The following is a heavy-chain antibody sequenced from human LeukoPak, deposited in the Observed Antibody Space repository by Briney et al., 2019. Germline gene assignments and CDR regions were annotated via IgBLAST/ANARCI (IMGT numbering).Heavy chain of an antibody. V-gene: IGHV4-39*07. CDR3: AREDAEQMDNSFDI. D-gene: IGHD5-24*01. CDR1: GDSITRSSDY. J-gene: IGHJ3*02. Sequence: WETLSLTCTVSGDSITRSSDYWGWSRQPPGKGAEWIGSVYCSGSTFYNPSLKSRPTISIDTSKNQFSLKLRSVTAADTAVYYCAREDAEQMDNSFDIWGQGTMVTVSS. CDR2: VYCSGST.